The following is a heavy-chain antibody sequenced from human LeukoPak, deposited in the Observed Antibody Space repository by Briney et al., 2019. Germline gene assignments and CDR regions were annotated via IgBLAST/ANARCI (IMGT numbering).Heavy chain of an antibody. CDR3: ARRQVYSSSYQIDY. CDR1: GYIFISYG. Sequence: GASVTVSCKTSGYIFISYGISWVRQAPGQGLEWMGWISGYSGNTNYAQKLQGRVTMTTDTSTSTVYMELRSLRSDDTAVYYCARRQVYSSSYQIDYWGQGTLVTVSS. D-gene: IGHD6-13*01. J-gene: IGHJ4*02. CDR2: ISGYSGNT. V-gene: IGHV1-18*01.